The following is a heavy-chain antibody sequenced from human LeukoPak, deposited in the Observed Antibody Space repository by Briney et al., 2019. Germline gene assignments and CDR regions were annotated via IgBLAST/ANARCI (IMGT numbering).Heavy chain of an antibody. CDR3: ARGQGPSRVVVIMKPNYFDY. CDR2: INHSGST. CDR1: GRSFSGYY. Sequence: SETLSLTCAVYGRSFSGYYWSWIRQPPGKGLEWIGEINHSGSTNYNPSLKSRVTISVDTSKNQFSLKLSSVTAADTAVYYCARGQGPSRVVVIMKPNYFDYWGQGTLVTVSS. V-gene: IGHV4-34*01. J-gene: IGHJ4*02. D-gene: IGHD3-22*01.